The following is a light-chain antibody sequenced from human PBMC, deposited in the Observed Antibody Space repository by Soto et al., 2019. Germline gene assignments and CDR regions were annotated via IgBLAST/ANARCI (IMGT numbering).Light chain of an antibody. J-gene: IGLJ1*01. CDR1: SSDVGGYNY. V-gene: IGLV2-14*03. CDR3: NSYASSGTLV. CDR2: EVS. Sequence: QSALTQPASVSGSPGQSITLSCTGTSSDVGGYNYVSWYQQHPGKAPKLMIYEVSNRPSGVSNRFSGSKSGNTASLTISGLQVEDEADYYCNSYASSGTLVFGTGTKLTVL.